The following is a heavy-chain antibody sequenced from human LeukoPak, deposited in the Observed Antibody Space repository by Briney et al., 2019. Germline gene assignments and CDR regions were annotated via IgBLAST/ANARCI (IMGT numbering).Heavy chain of an antibody. D-gene: IGHD3-22*01. Sequence: GGSLRLSCAASGFTFSSYSMNWVRQAPGKGLEWVSSISSSSSYIYYADSVKGRFTISRDNAKNSLYLQMNSLRAEDTAVYYCARPFLTMIHAFDIWGQGTMVTVSS. CDR2: ISSSSSYI. J-gene: IGHJ3*02. CDR1: GFTFSSYS. V-gene: IGHV3-21*01. CDR3: ARPFLTMIHAFDI.